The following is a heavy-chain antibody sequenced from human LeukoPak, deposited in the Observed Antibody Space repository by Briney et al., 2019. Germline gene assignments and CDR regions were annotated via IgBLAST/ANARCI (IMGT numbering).Heavy chain of an antibody. CDR1: GFTFSSYE. J-gene: IGHJ6*04. Sequence: PGGSLRLSCAASGFTFSSYEMNWVRQAPGKELEWVSYISSSGSTIYYADSVKGRITISRDNAKNSLYLQMNSLRAEDTAVYYCARGITMVRDYGMDVWGKGTTVTVSS. CDR2: ISSSGSTI. V-gene: IGHV3-48*03. CDR3: ARGITMVRDYGMDV. D-gene: IGHD3-10*01.